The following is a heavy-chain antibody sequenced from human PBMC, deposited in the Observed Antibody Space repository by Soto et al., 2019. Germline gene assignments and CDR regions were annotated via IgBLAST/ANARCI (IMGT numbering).Heavy chain of an antibody. J-gene: IGHJ4*02. Sequence: ASVKVSCKASGGTFSSYTISWVRQAPGQGLEWMGRIIPILGIANYAQKFQGRVTITADKSTSTAYMELSSLRSEDTAVYYCARMRYYDFWSGYPAFDYWGQGTLVTVSS. D-gene: IGHD3-3*01. CDR2: IIPILGIA. CDR1: GGTFSSYT. V-gene: IGHV1-69*02. CDR3: ARMRYYDFWSGYPAFDY.